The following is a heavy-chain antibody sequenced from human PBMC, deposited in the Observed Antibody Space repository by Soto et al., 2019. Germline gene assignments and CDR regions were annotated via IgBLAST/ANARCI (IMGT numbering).Heavy chain of an antibody. CDR1: GGSISSGDYY. CDR3: ARSYVLRFPTENWFDP. CDR2: IYYSGST. V-gene: IGHV4-30-4*01. Sequence: SETLSLTCTVSGGSISSGDYYWSWIRQPPGKGLEWIGYIYYSGSTYYNPSLKSRVTISVDTSKNQFSLKLSSVTAADTAVYYCARSYVLRFPTENWFDPWGQGTLVTVSS. D-gene: IGHD3-3*01. J-gene: IGHJ5*02.